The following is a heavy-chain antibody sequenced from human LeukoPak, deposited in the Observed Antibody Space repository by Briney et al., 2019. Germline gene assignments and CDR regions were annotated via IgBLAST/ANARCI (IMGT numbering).Heavy chain of an antibody. D-gene: IGHD1-26*01. V-gene: IGHV3-23*01. J-gene: IGHJ4*02. CDR2: IDRGVGST. Sequence: TGGSLRLSCAASGFTFSLYDMSWVRQAPGKGLECVSAIDRGVGSTYYADSVKGRFTISRDNSKNTVYLQMNSLRAEDTAIYYCAKASWAGVTTTYFDYWGQGTLVTVSS. CDR1: GFTFSLYD. CDR3: AKASWAGVTTTYFDY.